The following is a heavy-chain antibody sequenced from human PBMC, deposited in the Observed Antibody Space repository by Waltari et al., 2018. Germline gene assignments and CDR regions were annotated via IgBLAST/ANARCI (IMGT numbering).Heavy chain of an antibody. CDR2: INHSGST. J-gene: IGHJ4*02. D-gene: IGHD3-10*01. Sequence: QVQLQQWGAGLLKPSETLSLTCAVYGGSFSGYYWSWIRQPPGKGLEWIGEINHSGSTNYNPSLKSRVTISVDTSKNQFSLKLSSVTAADTAVYYCARGRGTMVRGKAGFGYWGQGTLVTVSS. V-gene: IGHV4-34*01. CDR3: ARGRGTMVRGKAGFGY. CDR1: GGSFSGYY.